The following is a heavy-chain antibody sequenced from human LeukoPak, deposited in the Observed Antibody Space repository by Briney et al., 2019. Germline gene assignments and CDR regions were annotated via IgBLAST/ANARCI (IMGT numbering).Heavy chain of an antibody. CDR1: GFTFSSYG. J-gene: IGHJ4*02. Sequence: GGSLRLSCAASGFTFSSYGMHWVRQAPGKGLEWVAVISYDGSNKYYADSVKGRFTISRDNSKNTLYLQMNSLRAEDTAVYYCAKGETYYDYVWGSYRPDYFDYWGQGTLVTVSS. CDR2: ISYDGSNK. V-gene: IGHV3-30*18. D-gene: IGHD3-16*02. CDR3: AKGETYYDYVWGSYRPDYFDY.